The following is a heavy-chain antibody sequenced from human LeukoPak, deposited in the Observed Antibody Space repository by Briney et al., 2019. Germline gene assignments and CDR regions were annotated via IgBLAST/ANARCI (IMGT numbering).Heavy chain of an antibody. D-gene: IGHD2-8*01. CDR1: GGSISSYY. J-gene: IGHJ6*03. V-gene: IGHV4-59*01. CDR3: ARDRRYCTNGVCCYYYKYMYV. Sequence: PSETVSLTCTVSGGSISSYYWSWIRQPPGKGLEWIGYIYLCRSTNYNPSLKSRVTISVDTSKNQFSLKLSSVTAADTAVYYCARDRRYCTNGVCCYYYKYMYVWGKRTPGTVSS. CDR2: IYLCRST.